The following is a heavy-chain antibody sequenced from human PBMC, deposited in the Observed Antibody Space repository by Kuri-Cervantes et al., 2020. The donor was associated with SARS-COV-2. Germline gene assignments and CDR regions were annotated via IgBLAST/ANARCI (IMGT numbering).Heavy chain of an antibody. V-gene: IGHV4-34*01. D-gene: IGHD6-19*01. Sequence: SETLSLTCAVYGGSFSGCYWSWIRQPPGKGLEWIGEINHSGSTNYNPSLKSRVTISVDTSKNQFSLKLSSVTAADTAVYYCARGVGAAVAGTLITIYYYGMDVWGQGTTVTVSS. CDR1: GGSFSGCY. CDR3: ARGVGAAVAGTLITIYYYGMDV. J-gene: IGHJ6*02. CDR2: INHSGST.